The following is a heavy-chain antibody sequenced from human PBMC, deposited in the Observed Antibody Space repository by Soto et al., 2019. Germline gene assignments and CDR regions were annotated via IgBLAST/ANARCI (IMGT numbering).Heavy chain of an antibody. D-gene: IGHD6-19*01. Sequence: QVQLVQSGAEVKKPGSSVKVSCKASGGTFSNFAISWVRQAPGQGLEWMGAIIPVYATAKYAQKFQNRLTITADESTSTATMELRSVRAEDTAVDYCARDDNRGFFIGCYGLEVWGQGTTVTVSS. CDR1: GGTFSNFA. CDR3: ARDDNRGFFIGCYGLEV. CDR2: IIPVYATA. V-gene: IGHV1-69*01. J-gene: IGHJ6*02.